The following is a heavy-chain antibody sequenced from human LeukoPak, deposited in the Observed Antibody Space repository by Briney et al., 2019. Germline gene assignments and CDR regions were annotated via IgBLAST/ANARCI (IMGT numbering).Heavy chain of an antibody. J-gene: IGHJ5*02. Sequence: ASVKVSCKASGYTFTGYYMHWVRQAPGQGLEWMGWINLNSGGTNYAQRFQGRVTMTRDTSISTAYMELSRLRSDDTAVYYCARAYIVVVPAAISWFDPWGQGTLVTVSS. D-gene: IGHD2-2*02. CDR3: ARAYIVVVPAAISWFDP. V-gene: IGHV1-2*02. CDR2: INLNSGGT. CDR1: GYTFTGYY.